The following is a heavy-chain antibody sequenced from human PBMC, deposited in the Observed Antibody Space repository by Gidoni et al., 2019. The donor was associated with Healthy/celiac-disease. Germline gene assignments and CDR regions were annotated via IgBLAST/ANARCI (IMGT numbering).Heavy chain of an antibody. D-gene: IGHD3-22*01. CDR3: ARAPSAYDSSGYYPSYWYFDL. CDR2: ISSSSSYI. Sequence: EVQLVESGGGLVKPGGSLRLSCAASGFTFSSYSMHWVRQAPGKGLEWVSSISSSSSYIYYADSVKGRFTISRDNAKNSLYLQMNSLRAEDTAVYYCARAPSAYDSSGYYPSYWYFDLWGRGTLVTVSS. CDR1: GFTFSSYS. J-gene: IGHJ2*01. V-gene: IGHV3-21*01.